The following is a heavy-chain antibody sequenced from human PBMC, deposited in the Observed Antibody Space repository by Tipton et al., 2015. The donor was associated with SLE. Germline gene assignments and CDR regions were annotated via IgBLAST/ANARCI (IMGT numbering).Heavy chain of an antibody. CDR2: ISWDGGST. CDR1: GFTFDDYT. D-gene: IGHD3-3*01. J-gene: IGHJ4*02. CDR3: AKPLRFLEWFPLDY. Sequence: GSLRLSCAASGFTFDDYTMHWVRQAPGKGLEWVSLISWDGGSTYYADSVKGRFTISRDNSKNSLYLQMNSLRTEDTALYYCAKPLRFLEWFPLDYWGQGTLVTVSS. V-gene: IGHV3-43*01.